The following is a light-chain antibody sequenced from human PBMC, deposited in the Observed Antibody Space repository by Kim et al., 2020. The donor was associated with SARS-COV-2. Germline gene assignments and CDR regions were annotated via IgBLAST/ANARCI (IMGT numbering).Light chain of an antibody. Sequence: EIVLTQSPATLSLSPGERATLSCRASQSVSSYLAWYQQKPGQAPRLLIYDASNRATGIPARFSGSGSETDFTLTISSLEPEDFAVYYCLQRSSWPPYTFGQGTKLEI. J-gene: IGKJ2*01. CDR2: DAS. CDR3: LQRSSWPPYT. V-gene: IGKV3-11*01. CDR1: QSVSSY.